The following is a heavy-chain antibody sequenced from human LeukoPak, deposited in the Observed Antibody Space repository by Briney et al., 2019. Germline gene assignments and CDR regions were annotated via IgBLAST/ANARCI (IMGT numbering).Heavy chain of an antibody. V-gene: IGHV3-21*01. CDR1: GFTFSSYS. D-gene: IGHD3-22*01. CDR3: ARDQDYDSSGYYYALGY. CDR2: ISSSSSYI. Sequence: GGSLRLSCAASGFTFSSYSMNWVRQAPGKGLEWVSSISSSSSYIYYADSVKGRFTISRDNAKNSLYLQMSSLRAEDTAVYYCARDQDYDSSGYYYALGYWGQGTLVTVSS. J-gene: IGHJ4*02.